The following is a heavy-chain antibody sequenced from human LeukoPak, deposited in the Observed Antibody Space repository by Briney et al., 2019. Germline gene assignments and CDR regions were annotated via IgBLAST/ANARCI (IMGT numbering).Heavy chain of an antibody. D-gene: IGHD3-22*01. Sequence: SVKVSCKASGGTFSSYAISWVRQAPGQGLEWMGGIIPIFGTANYAQKFQGRVTITADKSTSTAYMELSSLRSEDTAVYYCARAGYYDSSGYYGYWGQGTLVTVSS. CDR1: GGTFSSYA. CDR3: ARAGYYDSSGYYGY. CDR2: IIPIFGTA. J-gene: IGHJ4*02. V-gene: IGHV1-69*06.